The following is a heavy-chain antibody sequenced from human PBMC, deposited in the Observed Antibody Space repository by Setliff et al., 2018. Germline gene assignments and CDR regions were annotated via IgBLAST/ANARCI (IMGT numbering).Heavy chain of an antibody. Sequence: GESLKISCDVSGFTFDNHGMHWVRQAPGQGLEWVAVISYDGRDKYYADSVKGRFTVSRDNSENTLYLHMNNLRPEDTALYYCVKRAGYYGSGSPLDYWGQGTLVTVSS. J-gene: IGHJ4*02. CDR1: GFTFDNHG. V-gene: IGHV3-30*18. CDR3: VKRAGYYGSGSPLDY. D-gene: IGHD3-10*01. CDR2: ISYDGRDK.